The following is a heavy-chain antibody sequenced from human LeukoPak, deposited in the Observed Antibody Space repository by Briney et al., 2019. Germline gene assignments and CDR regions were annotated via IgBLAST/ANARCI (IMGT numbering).Heavy chain of an antibody. CDR3: AREHSSGYLYNWFDP. CDR2: IYTSGST. V-gene: IGHV4-61*02. CDR1: GGSISSGSYY. J-gene: IGHJ5*02. D-gene: IGHD3-22*01. Sequence: SQTLSLTCTVSGGSISSGSYYWSWIRQPAGKGLEWIGRIYTSGSTDYNPSLKSRVTISVDTSKKQFSLKMSSVTAADTAVYYCAREHSSGYLYNWFDPWGQGTLVTVSS.